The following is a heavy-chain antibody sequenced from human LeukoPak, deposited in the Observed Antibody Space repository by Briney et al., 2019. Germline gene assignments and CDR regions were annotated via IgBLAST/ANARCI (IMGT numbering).Heavy chain of an antibody. CDR2: ISGSGGST. D-gene: IGHD2-8*01. CDR3: AKDQNGYCTNGVCYIRYFDL. J-gene: IGHJ2*01. CDR1: GFTFSSYA. V-gene: IGHV3-23*01. Sequence: GGSLRLSCAASGFTFSSYAMSWVRQAPGKGLEWVSAISGSGGSTYYADSVKGRFTISRDNSKNTLYLQMNSLRAEDTAVYYCAKDQNGYCTNGVCYIRYFDLWGRGTLSLSPQ.